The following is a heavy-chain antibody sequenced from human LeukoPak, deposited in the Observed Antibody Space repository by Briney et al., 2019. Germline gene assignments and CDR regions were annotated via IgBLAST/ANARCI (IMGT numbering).Heavy chain of an antibody. D-gene: IGHD3-22*01. J-gene: IGHJ4*02. CDR2: INSNGNIL. V-gene: IGHV3-9*03. CDR3: AKDFYPVAMGSGYVFDS. CDR1: GFIFDHYA. Sequence: GRSLRLSCAASGFIFDHYALHWVRQAPGKGLEWVSGINSNGNILGYANSVKGRFTISRDSAKNSLFLQMNGLKVEDMALYYCAKDFYPVAMGSGYVFDSWGQGTLVTVSS.